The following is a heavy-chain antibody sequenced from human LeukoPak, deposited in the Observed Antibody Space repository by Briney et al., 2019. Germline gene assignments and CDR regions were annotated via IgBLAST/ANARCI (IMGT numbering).Heavy chain of an antibody. CDR2: IYYGGST. D-gene: IGHD6-13*01. V-gene: IGHV4-59*01. Sequence: SETLSLTCTVSGGSINNYYWTWIRQPPGKGLEWIGYIYYGGSTNYNPSLKSRVTISVDTSKNHFSLKLSSVTAADTAVYYCARASSSWSQRLNWFDPWGQGTLVTVSS. CDR3: ARASSSWSQRLNWFDP. J-gene: IGHJ5*02. CDR1: GGSINNYY.